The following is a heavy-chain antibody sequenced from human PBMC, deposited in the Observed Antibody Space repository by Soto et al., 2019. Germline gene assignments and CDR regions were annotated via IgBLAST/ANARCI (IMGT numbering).Heavy chain of an antibody. Sequence: PWGSLRFPGASSVFTFSRSAMSWVRQPPGRGLEWASSISDSGVTTYYADSVKGRFTISRDNSKNTLFLQINSLRAEDTAVYYCAKDPQYGSTWYIFFGYWGQGTMVTVSS. CDR1: VFTFSRSA. J-gene: IGHJ4*02. D-gene: IGHD6-13*01. CDR3: AKDPQYGSTWYIFFGY. V-gene: IGHV3-23*01. CDR2: ISDSGVTT.